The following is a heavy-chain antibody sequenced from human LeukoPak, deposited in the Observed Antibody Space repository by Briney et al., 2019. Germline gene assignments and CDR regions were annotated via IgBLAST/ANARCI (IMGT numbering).Heavy chain of an antibody. CDR2: INHSGST. V-gene: IGHV4-34*01. D-gene: IGHD5-18*01. J-gene: IGHJ3*02. Sequence: SETLSLTCAVYGGSFSGYYWSWIRQPPGKGLEWIGEINHSGSTNYNPSLKSRVTISVDTSKNQFSLKLSSVTAADTAVYYCARGRWIQLWLRNDAFDIWGQGTMVTVSS. CDR1: GGSFSGYY. CDR3: ARGRWIQLWLRNDAFDI.